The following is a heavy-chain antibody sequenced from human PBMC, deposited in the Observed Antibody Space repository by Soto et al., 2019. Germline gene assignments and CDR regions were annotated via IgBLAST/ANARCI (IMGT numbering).Heavy chain of an antibody. CDR2: ISYDGSNK. CDR3: AKAIIAAAGTGSYFDY. J-gene: IGHJ4*02. CDR1: GFTFSSYG. D-gene: IGHD6-13*01. Sequence: QVQLVESGGGVVQPGRSLRLSCAASGFTFSSYGMYWVRQAPGKGLAWVAVISYDGSNKYYADSVKGRFTISRDNSKNTLYLQMNSLRAEDTAVYYCAKAIIAAAGTGSYFDYWGQGTLVTVSS. V-gene: IGHV3-30*18.